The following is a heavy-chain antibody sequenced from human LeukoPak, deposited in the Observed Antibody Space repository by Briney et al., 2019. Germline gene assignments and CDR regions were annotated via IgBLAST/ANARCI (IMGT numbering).Heavy chain of an antibody. J-gene: IGHJ6*02. CDR2: IGIGSDYT. D-gene: IGHD6-13*01. CDR3: ARDMAAAGISDV. Sequence: GGSLRLSCAASGFTFSDYYMSWIRQAPGRGLEWVSYIGIGSDYTDYADSVKGRFTITRDDAKNSLYLQMKSLRAEDTAVYYCARDMAAAGISDVWGQGTTVTVSS. CDR1: GFTFSDYY. V-gene: IGHV3-11*06.